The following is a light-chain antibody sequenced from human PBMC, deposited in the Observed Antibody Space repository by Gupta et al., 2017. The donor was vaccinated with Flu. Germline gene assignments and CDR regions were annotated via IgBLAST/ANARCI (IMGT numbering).Light chain of an antibody. CDR1: TSDVGGYNS. V-gene: IGLV2-14*01. J-gene: IGLJ2*01. CDR2: DVS. CDR3: SSYTSGSTLVVA. Sequence: QSPLTQPASVSGSPGQSITISCPVTTSDVGGYNSVSWYQQRPGTAPKLMIYDVSNRPSGISNRFSGSKSGNTASLTISGLQAEDEADYYCSSYTSGSTLVVAFGGGTKLTVL.